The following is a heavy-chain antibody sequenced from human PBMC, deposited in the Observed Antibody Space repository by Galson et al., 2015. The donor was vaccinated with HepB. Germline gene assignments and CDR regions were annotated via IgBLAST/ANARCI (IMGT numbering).Heavy chain of an antibody. V-gene: IGHV3-21*01. D-gene: IGHD3-16*02. CDR1: GFTFSSYS. Sequence: SLRLSCAASGFTFSSYSMNWVRQAPGKGLEWVSSISSSSSYIYYADSVKGRFTISRDNAKNSLYLQMNSLRAEDTAVYCCARGIVDDYIWGSYPFGDYWGQGTLVTVSS. CDR2: ISSSSSYI. J-gene: IGHJ4*02. CDR3: ARGIVDDYIWGSYPFGDY.